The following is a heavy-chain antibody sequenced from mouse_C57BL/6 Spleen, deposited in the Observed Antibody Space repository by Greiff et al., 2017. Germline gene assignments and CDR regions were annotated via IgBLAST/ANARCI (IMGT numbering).Heavy chain of an antibody. CDR2: INPSTGGT. CDR1: GYSFTGYY. J-gene: IGHJ4*01. Sequence: EVQLQQSGPELVKPGASVKISCKASGYSFTGYYMNWVKQSPEKSLEWIGEINPSTGGTTYNQKFKAKATLTVDKSSSTAYMQLKSLTSEDSAVYYCARRGSSGLYYAMDYWGQGTSVTVSS. V-gene: IGHV1-42*01. D-gene: IGHD3-2*02. CDR3: ARRGSSGLYYAMDY.